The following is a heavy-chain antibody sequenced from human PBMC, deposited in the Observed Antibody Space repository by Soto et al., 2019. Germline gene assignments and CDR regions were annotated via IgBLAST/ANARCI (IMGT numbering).Heavy chain of an antibody. CDR3: ARDGATFYFDTSGARWFDP. D-gene: IGHD3-22*01. CDR2: ISFDGSTK. V-gene: IGHV3-33*01. J-gene: IGHJ5*02. CDR1: GFTFSSYG. Sequence: SLRLSCAASGFTFSSYGMHWVRQAPGKGLEWVALISFDGSTKDYAESVKGRFTISRDNSQNTLYLQMNSLRADDTAVYYCARDGATFYFDTSGARWFDPWGQGTLVTVSS.